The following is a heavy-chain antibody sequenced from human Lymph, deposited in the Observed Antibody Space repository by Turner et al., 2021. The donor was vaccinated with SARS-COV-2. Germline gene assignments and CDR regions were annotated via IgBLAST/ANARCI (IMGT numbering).Heavy chain of an antibody. J-gene: IGHJ3*02. CDR2: INPNSGGT. Sequence: QVLLVQSWAAVKKPGASVMVSCKASGSTFPDYYMHCVRQAPGQGLEWRGWINPNSGGTDYAQKFQGRVTVTRDASLNTAYMELTRLRADDTAVYYCARGGLYYYDSSAYYNDAFDIWGQGTMVTVSS. V-gene: IGHV1-2*02. CDR1: GSTFPDYY. D-gene: IGHD3-22*01. CDR3: ARGGLYYYDSSAYYNDAFDI.